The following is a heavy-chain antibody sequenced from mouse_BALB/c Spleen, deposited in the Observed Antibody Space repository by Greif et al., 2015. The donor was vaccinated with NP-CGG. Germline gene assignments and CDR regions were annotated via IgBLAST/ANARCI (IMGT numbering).Heavy chain of an antibody. CDR3: TRGLYYFDY. CDR2: IYPSDSYT. Sequence: VKLQESGAELVRPGASVKLSCKASGYTFTSYWINWVKQRPGQGLEWIGNIYPSDSYTNYNQKFKDKATLTVDKSSSTAYMQLSSPTSEDSAVYYCTRGLYYFDYWGQGTTLTVSS. V-gene: IGHV1-69*02. CDR1: GYTFTSYW. J-gene: IGHJ2*01.